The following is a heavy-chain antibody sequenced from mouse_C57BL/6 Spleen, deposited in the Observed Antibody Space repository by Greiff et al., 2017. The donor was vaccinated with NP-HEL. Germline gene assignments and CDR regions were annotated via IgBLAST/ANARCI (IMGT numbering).Heavy chain of an antibody. V-gene: IGHV1-69*01. CDR2: IDPSDSYT. Sequence: QVQLQQPGAELVMPGASVKLSCKASGYTFTSYWMHWVKQRPGQGLEWIGEIDPSDSYTNYNQKFKGKSTLTVDKSSSPAYMQLISLTSEDSAVYYFARHGYSNFLPPFDYWGQGTTLTVSS. CDR1: GYTFTSYW. CDR3: ARHGYSNFLPPFDY. J-gene: IGHJ2*01. D-gene: IGHD2-5*01.